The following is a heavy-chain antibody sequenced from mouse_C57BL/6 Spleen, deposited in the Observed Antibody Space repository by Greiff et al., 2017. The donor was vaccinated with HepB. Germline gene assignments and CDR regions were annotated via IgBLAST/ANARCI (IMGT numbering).Heavy chain of an antibody. CDR3: AREGYGSNY. V-gene: IGHV3-6*01. Sequence: EVKLMESGPGLVKPSQSLSLTCSVTGYSITSGYYWNWIRQFPGNKLEWMGYISYDGSNNYNPSLKNRISITRDTSKNQFFLKLKSVATEDTATYYCAREGYGSNYWGQGTTLTVSS. CDR2: ISYDGSN. D-gene: IGHD1-1*01. CDR1: GYSITSGYY. J-gene: IGHJ2*01.